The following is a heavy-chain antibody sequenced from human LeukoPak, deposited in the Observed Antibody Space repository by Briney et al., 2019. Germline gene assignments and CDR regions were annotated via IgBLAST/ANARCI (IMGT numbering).Heavy chain of an antibody. CDR2: ITTKRSNYAT. CDR1: GFTFSDSD. Sequence: GGTLRLSCAASGFTFSDSDIHWVRQAAGKGLEWVGRITTKRSNYATAYTASVKGRFTISRHDSENTAYLQMNSLKTEDTALYYCTTYRSGHYWGQGTLVTVSS. D-gene: IGHD6-19*01. V-gene: IGHV3-73*01. J-gene: IGHJ4*02. CDR3: TTYRSGHY.